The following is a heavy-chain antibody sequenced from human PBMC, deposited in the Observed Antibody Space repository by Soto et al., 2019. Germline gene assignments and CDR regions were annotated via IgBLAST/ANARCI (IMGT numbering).Heavy chain of an antibody. CDR1: GFSLSTSGVG. J-gene: IGHJ5*02. CDR3: AHHSTSGWPLDP. CDR2: IYWDDDK. D-gene: IGHD6-19*01. V-gene: IGHV2-5*02. Sequence: QITLKESGPTLVKPTQTLTLTCTFSGFSLSTSGVGVGWIRQPPGKALEWLGLIYWDDDKRYSPSLKSRLTIXKXTSKNQVVLTMTNMDPVDTATYYCAHHSTSGWPLDPWGQGTLVTVSS.